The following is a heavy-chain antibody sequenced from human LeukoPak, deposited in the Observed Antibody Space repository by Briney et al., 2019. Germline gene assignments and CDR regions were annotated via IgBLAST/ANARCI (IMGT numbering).Heavy chain of an antibody. V-gene: IGHV3-23*01. D-gene: IGHD3-16*01. CDR3: ANIGSSTFGSTGF. CDR2: VSNSGDTT. J-gene: IGHJ4*02. CDR1: GFTFSTYG. Sequence: PGGSLRLSCVASGFTFSTYGMIWVRQAPGKGPEWVSLVSNSGDTTNYADFVQGRFTISRDNSKNTLYLQMDSLRAEDTAAYYCANIGSSTFGSTGFWGQGTLVTVSS.